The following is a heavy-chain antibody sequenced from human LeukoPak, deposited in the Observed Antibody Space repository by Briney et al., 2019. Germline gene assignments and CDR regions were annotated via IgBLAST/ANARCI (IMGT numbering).Heavy chain of an antibody. Sequence: GGSLRLYCAASGFTFSSYSMNWVRQAPGPGLEWVSSISNNNNYIYYADSVKGRFTISRDNAKNSLYLQMNSLRAEDTAVYYCARAKATYYYDSSGYSFDYWGQGTLVTVSS. D-gene: IGHD3-22*01. CDR3: ARAKATYYYDSSGYSFDY. J-gene: IGHJ4*02. V-gene: IGHV3-21*01. CDR1: GFTFSSYS. CDR2: ISNNNNYI.